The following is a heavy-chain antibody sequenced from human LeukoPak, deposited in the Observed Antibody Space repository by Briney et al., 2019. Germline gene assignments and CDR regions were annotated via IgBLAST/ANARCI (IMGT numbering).Heavy chain of an antibody. CDR1: GYTFIDYW. Sequence: ASVKVSCTASGYTFIDYWIHWVRQAPGQGLEWMGRIDLKTGDITSAQKFQRRVTMTRDTSISTTYMDLSGLGTDDTAFYCCGGNSLSQRFDFWGQGTLVTVSS. J-gene: IGHJ4*02. D-gene: IGHD2-21*01. V-gene: IGHV1-2*02. CDR2: IDLKTGDI. CDR3: GGNSLSQRFDF.